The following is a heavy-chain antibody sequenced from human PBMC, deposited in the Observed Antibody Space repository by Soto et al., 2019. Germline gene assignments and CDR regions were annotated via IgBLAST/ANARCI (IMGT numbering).Heavy chain of an antibody. D-gene: IGHD3-10*01. Sequence: SETLSLTCAVYGGSFSGYYWSWIRQPPGKGLEWIGEINHSGSTNYNPSLKSRVTISVDTSKNQFSLKLSSVTAADTAVYYCARDRVTMVRGVGYYYYGMDVWGQGTTVS. J-gene: IGHJ6*02. CDR1: GGSFSGYY. V-gene: IGHV4-34*01. CDR3: ARDRVTMVRGVGYYYYGMDV. CDR2: INHSGST.